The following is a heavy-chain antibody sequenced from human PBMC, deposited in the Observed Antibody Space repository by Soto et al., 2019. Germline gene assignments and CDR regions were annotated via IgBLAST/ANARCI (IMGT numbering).Heavy chain of an antibody. CDR2: ISYDGSHK. D-gene: IGHD3-22*01. V-gene: IGHV3-30*18. Sequence: GGSLRLSCAAAGGTCSSFGRHWVRQAPGKGLEWVAFISYDGSHKYYADSVKGRFTISRDNSKNTLYLQMNSLRAQDTAVYYCAKAMGGYYYDSSGYSSYYGMDVWGQGTTVTVSS. CDR3: AKAMGGYYYDSSGYSSYYGMDV. CDR1: GGTCSSFG. J-gene: IGHJ6*02.